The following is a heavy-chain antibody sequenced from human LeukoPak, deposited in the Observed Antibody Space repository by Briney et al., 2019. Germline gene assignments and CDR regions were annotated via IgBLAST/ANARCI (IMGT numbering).Heavy chain of an antibody. Sequence: VGSLRLSCAASGFTFSRYGVHWVRQAPGKGLEWGAVIWYDGSNKYYADSVKGRFTISRDNSKNTLYLQMNSLRAEDTAVYYCARDRYDGSSLDYCGQGTLVTVSS. J-gene: IGHJ4*02. CDR3: ARDRYDGSSLDY. CDR2: IWYDGSNK. V-gene: IGHV3-33*01. CDR1: GFTFSRYG. D-gene: IGHD4-23*01.